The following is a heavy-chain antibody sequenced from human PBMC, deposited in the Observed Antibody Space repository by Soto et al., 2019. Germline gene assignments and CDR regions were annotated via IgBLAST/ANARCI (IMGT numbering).Heavy chain of an antibody. J-gene: IGHJ4*02. Sequence: SETLSLTCTVSGGSITSYYWSWIRQPPGKGLEWIGYIYFSGSANYNPSLKSRVTISVDTSKNQFSLKLSSVTAAGTAVYYCAILYCSGGSCSSIDYCGQGTLVTVSS. CDR2: IYFSGSA. D-gene: IGHD2-15*01. CDR3: AILYCSGGSCSSIDY. CDR1: GGSITSYY. V-gene: IGHV4-59*01.